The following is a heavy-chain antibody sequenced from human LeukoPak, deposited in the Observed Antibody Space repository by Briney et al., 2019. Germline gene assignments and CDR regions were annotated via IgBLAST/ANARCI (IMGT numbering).Heavy chain of an antibody. J-gene: IGHJ4*02. CDR1: GFTFNTYT. V-gene: IGHV3-48*01. D-gene: IGHD3-10*01. CDR3: AKRHSLLSGVALAPDY. CDR2: ISGSSGII. Sequence: GGSLRLSCAASGFTFNTYTMNWVRQAPGKGLEWVSYISGSSGIIDYADSVRGRFTISRDNAKNSLYLQMNSLRAEDTAVYYCAKRHSLLSGVALAPDYWGQGTLVTVSS.